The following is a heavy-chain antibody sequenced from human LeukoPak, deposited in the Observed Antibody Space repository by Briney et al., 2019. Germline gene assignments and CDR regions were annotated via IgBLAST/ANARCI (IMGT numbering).Heavy chain of an antibody. D-gene: IGHD6-13*01. V-gene: IGHV6-1*01. Sequence: SQTLSLTCAISGDSVSSNSGAWNWIRQSPSRGLEWLGRTYYRSEWYNDYAVSVKSRITINPDTSKNQFSLQLNSVTPEDTAVYYCARELIGMYSSSWYGCFQHWGQGTLVTVSS. J-gene: IGHJ1*01. CDR2: TYYRSEWYN. CDR1: GDSVSSNSGA. CDR3: ARELIGMYSSSWYGCFQH.